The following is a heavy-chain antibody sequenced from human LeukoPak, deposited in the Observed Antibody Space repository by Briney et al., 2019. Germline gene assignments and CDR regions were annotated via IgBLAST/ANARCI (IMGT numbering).Heavy chain of an antibody. V-gene: IGHV3-48*03. D-gene: IGHD3-16*01. Sequence: QAGGSLRPSCAASGFRFSNYEMDWVRQAPGKGLEWVSYISIGGDTRHYADSVKGRFTISRDNAKNSVYLQVNSLRAEDTAVYFCASLWELTMAWGQGTLVTVSS. CDR3: ASLWELTMA. CDR1: GFRFSNYE. J-gene: IGHJ5*02. CDR2: ISIGGDTR.